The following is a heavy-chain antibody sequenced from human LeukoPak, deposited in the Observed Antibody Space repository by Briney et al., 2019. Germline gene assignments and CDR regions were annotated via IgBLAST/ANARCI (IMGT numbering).Heavy chain of an antibody. CDR3: ARDGAEVRGVMVPAFDI. CDR2: IYHSGST. D-gene: IGHD3-10*01. J-gene: IGHJ3*02. Sequence: SETLSLTCTVSGYSISSGYYWGWIRQPPGKGLEWIGSIYHSGSTYYNPSLKSRVTISVDTSKNQFSLKLSSVTAADTAVYYCARDGAEVRGVMVPAFDIWGQGTMVTVSS. CDR1: GYSISSGYY. V-gene: IGHV4-38-2*02.